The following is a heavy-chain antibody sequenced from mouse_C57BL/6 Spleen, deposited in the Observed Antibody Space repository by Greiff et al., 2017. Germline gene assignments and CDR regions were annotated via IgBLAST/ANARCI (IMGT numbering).Heavy chain of an antibody. CDR3: ARDEGEGYFDV. Sequence: EVQLVESEGGLVQPGSSMKLSCTASGFTFSDYYMAWVRQVPEKGLEWVANINYDGSSTYYLDSLKSRFIISRDNAKNILYLQMSSLKSEDTATYYCARDEGEGYFDVWGTGTTVTVSS. CDR1: GFTFSDYY. J-gene: IGHJ1*03. V-gene: IGHV5-16*01. CDR2: INYDGSST.